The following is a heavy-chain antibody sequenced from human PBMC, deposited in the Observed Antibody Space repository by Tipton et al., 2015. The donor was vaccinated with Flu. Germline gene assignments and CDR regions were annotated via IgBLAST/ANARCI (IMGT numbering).Heavy chain of an antibody. J-gene: IGHJ3*02. CDR2: IYDSGST. V-gene: IGHV4-31*02. CDR1: GGSISSGVYY. Sequence: LRLSCPVSGGSISSGVYYWSWIRQHPGKGLEWIGYIYDSGSTYYNPSLKSRVTISVDTSKNQFSLKLSSVTAADTAVYYCARVPTDTAMAAYAFDIWGQGTMVTVSS. D-gene: IGHD5-18*01. CDR3: ARVPTDTAMAAYAFDI.